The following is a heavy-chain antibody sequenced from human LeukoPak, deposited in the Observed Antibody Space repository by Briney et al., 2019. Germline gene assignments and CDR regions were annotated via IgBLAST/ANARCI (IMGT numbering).Heavy chain of an antibody. CDR3: ARGRTGYQLLPTKKNYDYYYMDV. CDR1: GGSFSGYY. CDR2: INHNGST. V-gene: IGHV4-34*01. J-gene: IGHJ6*03. D-gene: IGHD2-2*01. Sequence: SETLSLTCAVYGGSFSGYYWTWIRQSPGKGLEWIGEINHNGSTNYNPSLKSRVTISVDTSKNQFSLKLSSVTAADTAVYHCARGRTGYQLLPTKKNYDYYYMDVWGKGTTVTVSS.